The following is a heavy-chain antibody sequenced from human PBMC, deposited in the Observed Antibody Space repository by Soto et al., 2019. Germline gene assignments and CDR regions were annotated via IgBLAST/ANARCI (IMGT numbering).Heavy chain of an antibody. V-gene: IGHV4-59*12. CDR3: ARGPPRYQLLKTPSLNYFDY. CDR2: IYYSGST. CDR1: GGSISSYY. Sequence: SETLSLTCTVSGGSISSYYWSWIRQPPGKGLEWIGYIYYSGSTNYNPSLKSRVTISVDTSKNQFSLKLSSVTAADTAVYYCARGPPRYQLLKTPSLNYFDYWGQGTLVTVS. J-gene: IGHJ4*02. D-gene: IGHD2-2*01.